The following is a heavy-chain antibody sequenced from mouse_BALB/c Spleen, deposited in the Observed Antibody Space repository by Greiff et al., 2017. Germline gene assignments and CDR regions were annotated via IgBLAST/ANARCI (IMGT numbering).Heavy chain of an antibody. J-gene: IGHJ3*01. CDR3: ARDYRDWFAY. V-gene: IGHV5-6*01. CDR2: ISSGGSYT. CDR1: GFTFSSYG. Sequence: EVQVVESGGDLVKPGGSLKLSCAASGFTFSSYGMSWVRQTPDKRLEWVATISSGGSYTYYPDSVKGRFTISRDNAKNTLYLQMSSLKSEDTAMYYCARDYRDWFAYWGQGTLVTVSA. D-gene: IGHD2-13*01.